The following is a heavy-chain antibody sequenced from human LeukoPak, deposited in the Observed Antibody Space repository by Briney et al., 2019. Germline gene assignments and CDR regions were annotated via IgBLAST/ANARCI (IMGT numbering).Heavy chain of an antibody. V-gene: IGHV1-2*02. D-gene: IGHD3-10*01. CDR1: GYTFTGYY. J-gene: IGHJ6*02. CDR2: INPNSGGT. Sequence: ASVKVSCKASGYTFTGYYMHWVRQAPGQGLEWMGWINPNSGGTNYAQKFQGRVTMTRDTSISTAYMEPSRLRSDDTAVYYCARDMVETRYWYYYYGMDVWGQGTTVTVSS. CDR3: ARDMVETRYWYYYYGMDV.